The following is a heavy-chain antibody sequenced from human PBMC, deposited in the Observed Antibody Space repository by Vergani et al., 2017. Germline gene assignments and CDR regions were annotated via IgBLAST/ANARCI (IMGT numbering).Heavy chain of an antibody. CDR3: ARARCIETCYMSNWLDS. J-gene: IGHJ5*01. V-gene: IGHV3-74*03. Sequence: DVHLAESGGGFFQPGGSLRLSCSASGFSFNSYWMHWVRQVPGKGLLWVSRIKSDGSITAYEDSVKGRFTISRDNAQNTLYLQMNSLRVEDTGVYYCARARCIETCYMSNWLDSWGQGTLVTVSS. CDR2: IKSDGSIT. CDR1: GFSFNSYW. D-gene: IGHD3-9*01.